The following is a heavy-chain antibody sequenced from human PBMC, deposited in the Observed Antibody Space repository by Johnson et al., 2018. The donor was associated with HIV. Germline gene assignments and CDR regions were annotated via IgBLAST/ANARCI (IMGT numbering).Heavy chain of an antibody. D-gene: IGHD6-13*01. CDR3: ASPLEAAAGPMDAFDI. CDR2: IWCDGSNK. CDR1: GFTFSSYG. V-gene: IGHV3-33*01. Sequence: QVQLVESGGGLVQPGGSLRLSCAASGFTFSSYGMHWVRQAPGKGLEWVAVIWCDGSNKYYADSVKGRFTISRDNSKNTLYLQMNRLGAEDTAVYYCASPLEAAAGPMDAFDIWGQGTMVTVSS. J-gene: IGHJ3*02.